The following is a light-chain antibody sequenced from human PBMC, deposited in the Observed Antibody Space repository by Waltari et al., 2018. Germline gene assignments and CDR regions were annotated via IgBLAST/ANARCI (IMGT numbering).Light chain of an antibody. CDR2: DAS. Sequence: EIVLTQSPATLPSYPGERATLPCRARENINRFLAWYHQKPGQAPRLLSYDASSRASGIPGRFSGSGSGTDFTLTISSLEPEDSAVYYWLRRSKWLAFGGGTKVEIK. CDR1: ENINRF. CDR3: LRRSKWLA. J-gene: IGKJ4*01. V-gene: IGKV3-11*01.